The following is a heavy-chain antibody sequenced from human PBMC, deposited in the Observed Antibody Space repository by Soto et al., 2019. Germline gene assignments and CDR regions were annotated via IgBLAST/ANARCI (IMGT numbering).Heavy chain of an antibody. CDR2: IYHSGST. D-gene: IGHD6-13*01. CDR1: GGSISSSNW. J-gene: IGHJ3*02. CDR3: ARDARIAAAGTDAFDI. Sequence: SETLSLTCAVSGGSISSSNWWSWVRQPPGKGLEWIGEIYHSGSTNYNPYLKSRVTKSVDKSKNQFSLKLSSVTAADTAVYYCARDARIAAAGTDAFDIWGQGTMVTVSS. V-gene: IGHV4-4*02.